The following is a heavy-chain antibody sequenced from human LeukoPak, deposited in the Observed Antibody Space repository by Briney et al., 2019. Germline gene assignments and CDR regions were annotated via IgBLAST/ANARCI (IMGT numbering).Heavy chain of an antibody. V-gene: IGHV3-15*01. CDR1: GFTFSNAW. CDR2: IKSKTDGGTT. J-gene: IGHJ4*02. Sequence: GGSLRLSCAASGFTFSNAWMSWVRQAPGKGLEWVGRIKSKTDGGTTDYAAPVKGRFTISRDDPKNTLYLQMNSLRAEDTAVYYCARDPAHCSYDACNLRPDSWGQGTLVTVSS. D-gene: IGHD2-15*01. CDR3: ARDPAHCSYDACNLRPDS.